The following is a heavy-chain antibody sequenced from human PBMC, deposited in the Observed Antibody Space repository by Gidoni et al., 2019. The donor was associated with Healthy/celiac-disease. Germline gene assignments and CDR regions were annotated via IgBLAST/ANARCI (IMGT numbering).Heavy chain of an antibody. J-gene: IGHJ6*02. D-gene: IGHD2-15*01. V-gene: IGHV4-34*01. Sequence: VQLQPWCAGLLKPSEPLSLTCAVFGRSFRGYSWSPIRQPPGKGLGWIGDINHSGSTNYYPSLKSRVTISVDTSKNQFSLKLSSVTATDTAVYDCAISPCCSGGSCYENYYYYYGMDVWGQGTTVTVSS. CDR3: AISPCCSGGSCYENYYYYYGMDV. CDR2: INHSGST. CDR1: GRSFRGYS.